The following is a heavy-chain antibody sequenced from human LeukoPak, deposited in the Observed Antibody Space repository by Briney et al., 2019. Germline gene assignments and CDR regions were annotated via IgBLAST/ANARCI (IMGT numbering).Heavy chain of an antibody. J-gene: IGHJ4*02. CDR1: GFTFSSYW. Sequence: GGSLRLSCAASGFTFSSYWMRWVRQAPGKGLMWVSRINEDGSITTYADSVKGRFTISRDNARNTLYLQMNSLRAEDTAVYYCARGHYGFASWGQGTLATVSS. V-gene: IGHV3-74*01. D-gene: IGHD4-17*01. CDR2: INEDGSIT. CDR3: ARGHYGFAS.